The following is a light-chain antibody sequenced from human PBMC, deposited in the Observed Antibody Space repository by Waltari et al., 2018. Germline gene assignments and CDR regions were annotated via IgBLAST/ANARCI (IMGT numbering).Light chain of an antibody. CDR2: DAS. Sequence: EIVLTQSPATLSLSPGERATLSCRASQSVSSYLAWYQQKPGQAPRLLIYDASNRATGIPARFSGSGSGTDFTLTISSLEPEDFAVYYCQQYSDWIAFGGGTKVDLK. V-gene: IGKV3-11*01. CDR3: QQYSDWIA. J-gene: IGKJ4*01. CDR1: QSVSSY.